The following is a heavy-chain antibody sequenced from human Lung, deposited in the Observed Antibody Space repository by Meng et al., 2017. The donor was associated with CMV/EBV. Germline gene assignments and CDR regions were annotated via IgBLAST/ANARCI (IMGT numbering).Heavy chain of an antibody. J-gene: IGHJ4*02. Sequence: SVXVSXKASGGTFSTYVFSWVRQTPGQGLEWLGGIIPMFGTTNYAQKFQGRLTIKADDSTRTAYMDLSSLTSEDTAVYYCARHAEDYYDSRDFSPYAHWXQGTLVTVS. CDR1: GGTFSTYV. D-gene: IGHD3-22*01. V-gene: IGHV1-69*13. CDR2: IIPMFGTT. CDR3: ARHAEDYYDSRDFSPYAH.